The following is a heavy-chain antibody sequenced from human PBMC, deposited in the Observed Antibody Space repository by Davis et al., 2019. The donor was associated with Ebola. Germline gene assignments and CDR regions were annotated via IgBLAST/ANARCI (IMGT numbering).Heavy chain of an antibody. CDR1: AYTFTSYG. CDR2: ISAYNGNT. V-gene: IGHV1-18*01. Sequence: ASVKVSCKASAYTFTSYGISWVRQAPGHGLEWMGWISAYNGNTNYAQKLQGRVTMTTDTSTSTAYMELRSMRSDDTAVDYCARSGFVGSGPMAYGMDVWGQGTTVTVSS. D-gene: IGHD3-10*01. J-gene: IGHJ6*02. CDR3: ARSGFVGSGPMAYGMDV.